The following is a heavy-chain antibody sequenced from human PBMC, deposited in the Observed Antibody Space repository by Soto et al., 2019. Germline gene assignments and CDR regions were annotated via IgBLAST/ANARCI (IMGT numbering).Heavy chain of an antibody. CDR1: GGTFSSYA. CDR3: ARDEVLERLSVGLYYYYYGMED. CDR2: IIPIFGTA. V-gene: IGHV1-69*13. J-gene: IGHJ6*02. D-gene: IGHD1-1*01. Sequence: SVKVSCKASGGTFSSYAISWVRQAPGQGLEWMGGIIPIFGTANYAQKFQGRVTITADESTSTAYMELSSLRSEDTAVYYCARDEVLERLSVGLYYYYYGMEDWGQGTTATVP.